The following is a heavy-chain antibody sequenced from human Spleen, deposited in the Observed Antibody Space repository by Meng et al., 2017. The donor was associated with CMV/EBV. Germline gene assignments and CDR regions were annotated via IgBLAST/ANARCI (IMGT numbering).Heavy chain of an antibody. CDR1: GFTVSSYG. J-gene: IGHJ4*02. CDR3: AKASYGSGSYLDY. Sequence: AASGFTVSSYGMHWVRQAPGKGLEWVAVIWYDGSNKYYADSVKGRFTISRDNSKNTLYLQMNSLRAEDTAVYYCAKASYGSGSYLDYWGQGTLVTVSS. CDR2: IWYDGSNK. V-gene: IGHV3-33*06. D-gene: IGHD3-10*01.